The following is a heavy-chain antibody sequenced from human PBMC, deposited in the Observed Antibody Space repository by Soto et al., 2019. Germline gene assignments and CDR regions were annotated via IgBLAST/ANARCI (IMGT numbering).Heavy chain of an antibody. CDR2: IYYSGST. Sequence: LSETLSLTCTVSGGSISSYYWSWIRQPPGKGLEWIGYIYYSGSTNYNPSLKSRVTISVDTSKNQFSLKLSSVTAADTAVYYCARDGGMVRGVIPHWFDPWGQGTLVTVSS. D-gene: IGHD3-10*01. CDR1: GGSISSYY. CDR3: ARDGGMVRGVIPHWFDP. J-gene: IGHJ5*02. V-gene: IGHV4-59*01.